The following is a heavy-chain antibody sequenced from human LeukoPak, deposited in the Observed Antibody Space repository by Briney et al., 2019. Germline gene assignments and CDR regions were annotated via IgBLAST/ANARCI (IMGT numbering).Heavy chain of an antibody. CDR3: ASRNIVVVTAKYGMDV. Sequence: ASVKVSCKASGYTFTSYDINWVRQATGQGLEWTGWMNPNSGNTGYAQKFQGRVTMTRNTSISTAYMELSSLRSEDTAVYYCASRNIVVVTAKYGMDVWGQGTTVTVSS. CDR1: GYTFTSYD. V-gene: IGHV1-8*01. J-gene: IGHJ6*02. D-gene: IGHD2-21*02. CDR2: MNPNSGNT.